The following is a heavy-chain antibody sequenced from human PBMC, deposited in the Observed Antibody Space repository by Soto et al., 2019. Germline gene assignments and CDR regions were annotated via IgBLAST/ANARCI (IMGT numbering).Heavy chain of an antibody. CDR2: ISVSGSST. V-gene: IGHV3-23*01. J-gene: IGHJ4*02. CDR1: GFTFANYA. D-gene: IGHD2-8*01. CDR3: ARDLPPFCSNGICFADY. Sequence: PGGSLRLSCAASGFTFANYAVSWVRQAPGKGLEWVSAISVSGSSTYYADSVKGRFTISRDNSRNTLYLQMNSLRAEDTAVYYCARDLPPFCSNGICFADYWGQGTLVTVSS.